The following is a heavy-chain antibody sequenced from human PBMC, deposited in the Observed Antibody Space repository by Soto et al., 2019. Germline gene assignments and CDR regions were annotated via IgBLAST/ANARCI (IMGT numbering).Heavy chain of an antibody. D-gene: IGHD6-13*01. Sequence: GGSLRLSCAASGFTFSSYDMHWVRQATGKGLEWVSAIGTAGDTYYPGSVKGRFTISRENAKNSLYLQMNSLRAGDTAVYYCARGSWSSRWYVVDYYGKAVWGQGTTVTVSS. J-gene: IGHJ6*02. CDR2: IGTAGDT. CDR3: ARGSWSSRWYVVDYYGKAV. V-gene: IGHV3-13*04. CDR1: GFTFSSYD.